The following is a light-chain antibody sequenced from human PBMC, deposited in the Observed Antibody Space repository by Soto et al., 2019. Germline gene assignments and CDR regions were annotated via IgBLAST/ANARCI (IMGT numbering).Light chain of an antibody. CDR2: RNN. CDR1: SSNIGSNY. V-gene: IGLV1-47*01. Sequence: QSVLTQPPSASGAPGQRVTISCSGSSSNIGSNYVYWYQQLPGTAPKLLIYRNNQRRSGVPDRFSGSKSGTSASLAISGLRSEDEADYYCAAWDDTLSGVLFGGGTKLTGL. CDR3: AAWDDTLSGVL. J-gene: IGLJ2*01.